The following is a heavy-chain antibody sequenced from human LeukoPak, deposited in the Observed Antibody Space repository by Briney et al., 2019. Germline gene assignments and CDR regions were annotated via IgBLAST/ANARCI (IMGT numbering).Heavy chain of an antibody. J-gene: IGHJ4*02. CDR3: ARQSQPSSSSWLLDY. Sequence: SETLSLTCTVSGGSISNYYWSWIRQPPGKGLEWIGYIYSSGSTNYDPSLKGRVTISVDTSKNQFSLKLTSATAADTAMYYCARQSQPSSSSWLLDYWGQGVPVTVSS. D-gene: IGHD6-13*01. CDR1: GGSISNYY. CDR2: IYSSGST. V-gene: IGHV4-59*08.